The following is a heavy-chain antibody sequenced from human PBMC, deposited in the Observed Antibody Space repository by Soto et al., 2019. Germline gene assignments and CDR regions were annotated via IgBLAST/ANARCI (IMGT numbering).Heavy chain of an antibody. J-gene: IGHJ4*02. V-gene: IGHV3-73*02. CDR2: IRSKANSYAT. CDR1: GFTFSGSA. Sequence: EVQLVESGGGLVQPGGSLKLSCAASGFTFSGSAMHWVRQASGKGLEWVGRIRSKANSYATAYAASVKGRLTISRDDSKNTAYLQMNSLKTEDTAVYYCTSTRYYDFWSGYPDFDYWGQGTLVTVSS. D-gene: IGHD3-3*01. CDR3: TSTRYYDFWSGYPDFDY.